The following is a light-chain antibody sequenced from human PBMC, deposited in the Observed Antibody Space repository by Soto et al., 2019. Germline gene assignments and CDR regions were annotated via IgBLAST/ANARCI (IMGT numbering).Light chain of an antibody. Sequence: NFMLTQPHSVSESPGKTVIISCTGSSGSIASNYVQWYQQRPGSAPTTVIYEDNQRPSGVPDRFSGSIDSSSNSASLTISGLKNEDEADYYCQSFDCSTVVFGGGTKVTVL. CDR1: SGSIASNY. V-gene: IGLV6-57*02. J-gene: IGLJ2*01. CDR2: EDN. CDR3: QSFDCSTVV.